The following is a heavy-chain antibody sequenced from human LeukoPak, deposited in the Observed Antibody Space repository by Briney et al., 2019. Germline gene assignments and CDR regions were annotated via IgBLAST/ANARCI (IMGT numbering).Heavy chain of an antibody. J-gene: IGHJ4*02. CDR1: GGSFSGYY. D-gene: IGHD2-15*01. V-gene: IGHV4-34*01. Sequence: PPETLSLTCAVYGGSFSGYYWSWIRQPPGKGLEWIGEINHSGSTNYNPSLKSRVTISVDTSKNQFSLKLSSVTAADTAVYYCARGPDIVVVVAAYFDYWGQGTLVTVSP. CDR2: INHSGST. CDR3: ARGPDIVVVVAAYFDY.